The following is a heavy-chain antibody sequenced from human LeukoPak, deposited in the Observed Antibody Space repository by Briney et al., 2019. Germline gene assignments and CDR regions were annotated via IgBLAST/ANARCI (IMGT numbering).Heavy chain of an antibody. V-gene: IGHV3-30-3*01. CDR2: ISYDGSNK. CDR1: GFTFSSYA. D-gene: IGHD6-13*01. CDR3: ARDKGYSSSWPSI. J-gene: IGHJ3*02. Sequence: TGGSLRLSCAASGFTFSSYAMHWVRQAPGKGLEWVAVISYDGSNKYYADSVKGRFTISRDNSKNTLYLQMNSLRAEDTAVYYCARDKGYSSSWPSIWGQGTMVTVSS.